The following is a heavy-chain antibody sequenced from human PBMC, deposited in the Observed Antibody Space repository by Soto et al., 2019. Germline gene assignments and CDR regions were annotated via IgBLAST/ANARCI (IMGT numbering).Heavy chain of an antibody. CDR3: ARSAKYYYDRSGYYPTHPFES. CDR1: GGPFSHGAYY. J-gene: IGHJ5*01. V-gene: IGHV4-31*03. Sequence: SQTLSLTCTVSGGPFSHGAYYCSWIRHLPGKGLEWIGYIYYRVNTEYNPSLRSRVIISIDTSKNQFSMRLNSVTAADTALYYCARSAKYYYDRSGYYPTHPFESWGQGTLVTVSS. CDR2: IYYRVNT. D-gene: IGHD3-22*01.